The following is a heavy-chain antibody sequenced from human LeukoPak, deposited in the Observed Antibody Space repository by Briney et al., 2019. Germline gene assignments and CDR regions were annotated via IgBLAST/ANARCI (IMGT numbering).Heavy chain of an antibody. Sequence: GGSLRLSCAASGFTFSSYSMNWVRQAPGKGLEWVSVIYSGGSTYYADSVKGRFTISRGNSKNTLYLQMNSLRAEDTAVYYCAFSSSPLPPPYWGQGTLVTVSS. V-gene: IGHV3-53*01. CDR1: GFTFSSYS. J-gene: IGHJ4*02. CDR2: IYSGGST. D-gene: IGHD6-6*01. CDR3: AFSSSPLPPPY.